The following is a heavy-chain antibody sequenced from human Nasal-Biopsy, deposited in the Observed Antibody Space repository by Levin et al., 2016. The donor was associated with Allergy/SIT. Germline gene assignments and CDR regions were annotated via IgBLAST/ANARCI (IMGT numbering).Heavy chain of an antibody. V-gene: IGHV1-46*03. J-gene: IGHJ5*02. CDR1: GYTFTDYL. CDR3: ARNQRDVGDYVRSDP. CDR2: INPRGGSA. Sequence: ASVKVSCKASGYTFTDYLLQWVRQAPGQGLEWMGIINPRGGSASSAQKFQGRLTLTRDTSTSTFYLELSSLTSDDTAVYFCARNQRDVGDYVRSDPWGQGTQVTVSS. D-gene: IGHD4-17*01.